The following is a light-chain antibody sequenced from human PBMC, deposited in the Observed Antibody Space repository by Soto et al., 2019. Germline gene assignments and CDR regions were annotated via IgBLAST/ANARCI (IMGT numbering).Light chain of an antibody. CDR3: SSYTSKSSLI. CDR1: MRDVGAYNL. CDR2: EVR. J-gene: IGLJ2*01. Sequence: QSVLTQPASVSGSPGKSSTISCAGTMRDVGAYNLVSWYQQHPGRAPQLIIYEVRNRPSGISFRFSGSKSGNTASLTISGLQAEDEADYYCSSYTSKSSLIFGGGTKVTVL. V-gene: IGLV2-14*01.